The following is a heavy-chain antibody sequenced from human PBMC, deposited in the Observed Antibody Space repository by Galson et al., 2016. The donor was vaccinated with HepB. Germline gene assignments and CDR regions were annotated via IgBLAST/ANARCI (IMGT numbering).Heavy chain of an antibody. CDR1: GGSFRGYY. Sequence: LTCGVSGGSFRGYYWSWIRQNPGAGPEWIGEINHDGGTNYNPSLGSRITISLDTSKNQFSLNLTSVTAADTAVYYCARGRGNFWGGLDYWGQGALVTVSS. CDR3: ARGRGNFWGGLDY. D-gene: IGHD3-3*01. CDR2: INHDGGT. V-gene: IGHV4-34*01. J-gene: IGHJ4*02.